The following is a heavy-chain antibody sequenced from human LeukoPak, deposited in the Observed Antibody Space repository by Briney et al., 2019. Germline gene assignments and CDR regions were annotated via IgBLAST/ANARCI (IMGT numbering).Heavy chain of an antibody. CDR3: ARAGYSSPKSGMDV. D-gene: IGHD6-13*01. CDR2: ISYDGSNK. CDR1: GFTFSSYA. J-gene: IGHJ6*02. Sequence: QTGGSLRLSCAASGFTFSSYAMHWVRQAPGKGLEWVAVISYDGSNKYYADSVKGRFTISRDNSKNTLYLQTNSLRAEDTAVYYCARAGYSSPKSGMDVWGQGTTVTVSS. V-gene: IGHV3-30-3*01.